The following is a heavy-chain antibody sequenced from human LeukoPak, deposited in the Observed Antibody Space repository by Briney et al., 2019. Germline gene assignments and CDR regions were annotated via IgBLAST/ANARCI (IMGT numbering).Heavy chain of an antibody. Sequence: PSETLSLTCAVYGGSFSGYYWSWIRQPPGKGLEWIGEINHSGSTNYNPSLKSRVTISVDTSKNQFSLKLSSVTAADTAVYYCARLSAPALHYYDSSGYPPGWDYWGQGTLVTVSS. CDR1: GGSFSGYY. J-gene: IGHJ4*02. V-gene: IGHV4-34*01. CDR2: INHSGST. CDR3: ARLSAPALHYYDSSGYPPGWDY. D-gene: IGHD3-22*01.